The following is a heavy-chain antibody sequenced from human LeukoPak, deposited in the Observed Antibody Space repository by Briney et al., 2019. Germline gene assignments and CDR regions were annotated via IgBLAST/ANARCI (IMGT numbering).Heavy chain of an antibody. J-gene: IGHJ3*02. D-gene: IGHD3-10*01. Sequence: SQTLSLTCTVSGGSISSGDYYWSWIRQPPGKGLEWIGYIYYSGSTYYNPSLKSRVTISVDTSKNQFSLKLSSVTAADTAVYFCARHVWFGELLLGRDAFDIWGQGTMVTVSS. CDR2: IYYSGST. V-gene: IGHV4-30-4*01. CDR1: GGSISSGDYY. CDR3: ARHVWFGELLLGRDAFDI.